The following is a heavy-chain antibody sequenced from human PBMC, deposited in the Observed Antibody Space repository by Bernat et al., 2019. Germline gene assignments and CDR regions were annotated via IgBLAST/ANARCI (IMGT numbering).Heavy chain of an antibody. J-gene: IGHJ6*03. D-gene: IGHD2-2*01. CDR3: AKSGYCSRTRCYPEDYHYYYMDV. CDR2: ISSSSSYI. Sequence: EVQLVESGGGLVKPGGSLRLSCAASGFTFSSYSMNWVRQAPGKGLEWVASISSSSSYIYYGDSVKGRFTISRDNAKNSLYLQMSSLRAEDTAVYYCAKSGYCSRTRCYPEDYHYYYMDVWGRGTTVTVSS. CDR1: GFTFSSYS. V-gene: IGHV3-21*01.